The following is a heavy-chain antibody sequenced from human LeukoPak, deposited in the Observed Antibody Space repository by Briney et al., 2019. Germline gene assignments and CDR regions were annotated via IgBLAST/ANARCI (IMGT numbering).Heavy chain of an antibody. CDR3: ARPGITLIRGVSAFEF. D-gene: IGHD3-10*01. CDR2: IYYSGST. V-gene: IGHV4-39*01. Sequence: PSETLSLTCTVSGGSILSSSYYWGWIRQSPGRGLEWIGSIYYSGSTYYNPSLKSRVTISVGTSKNQFSLKLSSVTATDTAVYYCARPGITLIRGVSAFEFWGQGTLVTVST. CDR1: GGSILSSSYY. J-gene: IGHJ4*02.